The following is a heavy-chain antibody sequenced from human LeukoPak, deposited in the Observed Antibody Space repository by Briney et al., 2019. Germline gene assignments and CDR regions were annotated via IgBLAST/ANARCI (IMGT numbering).Heavy chain of an antibody. CDR2: INPSGGST. V-gene: IGHV1-46*01. CDR3: ARGGDYYDSSDRGAGPVDY. J-gene: IGHJ4*02. Sequence: ASVKVSCKVSGYTLTELSMHWVRQAPGQGLEWMGIINPSGGSTSYAQKFQGRVTMTRDTSTSTVYMELSSLRSEDTAVYYCARGGDYYDSSDRGAGPVDYWGQGTLVTVSS. CDR1: GYTLTELS. D-gene: IGHD3-22*01.